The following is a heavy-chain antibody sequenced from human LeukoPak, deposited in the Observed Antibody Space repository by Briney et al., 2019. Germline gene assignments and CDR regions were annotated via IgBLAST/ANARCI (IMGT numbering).Heavy chain of an antibody. J-gene: IGHJ3*02. CDR1: GYTFTSYG. Sequence: AASVKVSCKASGYTFTSYGISWVRQAPGQGLEWMGWISAYNGNTNYAQKLQGRVTMTTDTSTSTAYMELRSLRSDDTAVYYCARAIRYYDSSGYRGAFDIWGQGTMVTVSS. CDR3: ARAIRYYDSSGYRGAFDI. CDR2: ISAYNGNT. D-gene: IGHD3-22*01. V-gene: IGHV1-18*01.